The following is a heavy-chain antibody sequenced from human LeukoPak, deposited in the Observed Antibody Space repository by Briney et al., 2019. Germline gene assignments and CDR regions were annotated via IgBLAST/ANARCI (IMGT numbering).Heavy chain of an antibody. CDR2: INHSGST. J-gene: IGHJ6*03. Sequence: PSETLSLTCAVYGGSFSGYYWSWIRQPPGKGLEWIGEINHSGSTNYNPSLKSRVTISVDTSKNQFSLKLSSVTAADTAVYYCASTRESSSWYGDYYYYMDVWGKGTTVTVSS. CDR3: ASTRESSSWYGDYYYYMDV. CDR1: GGSFSGYY. V-gene: IGHV4-34*01. D-gene: IGHD6-13*01.